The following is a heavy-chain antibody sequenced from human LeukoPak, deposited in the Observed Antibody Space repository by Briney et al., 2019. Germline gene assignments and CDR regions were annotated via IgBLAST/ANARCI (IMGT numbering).Heavy chain of an antibody. Sequence: GASVKVSCKASGGTFSSYAISWVRQAPGQGLEWMGRIIPILGIANYAQKFQGRVTITADKSTSTAYMELSSLRSEDTAVYYCARARPGGYDWRIDYWGQGTLVTVSS. J-gene: IGHJ4*02. CDR2: IIPILGIA. D-gene: IGHD5-12*01. CDR3: ARARPGGYDWRIDY. CDR1: GGTFSSYA. V-gene: IGHV1-69*04.